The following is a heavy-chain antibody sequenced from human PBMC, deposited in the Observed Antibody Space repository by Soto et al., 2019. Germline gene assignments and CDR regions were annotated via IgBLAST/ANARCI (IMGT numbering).Heavy chain of an antibody. D-gene: IGHD2-15*01. CDR1: GGSISSYY. CDR2: IYYSGST. Sequence: SETLSLTCTVSGGSISSYYWSWIRQPPGKGLEWIGYIYYSGSTNYNPSLKSRVTISVDTSKNQFSLKLSSVTAADTAVYYCARDRRYCSGGSCYPNWFDPWCQGTLLTVSS. CDR3: ARDRRYCSGGSCYPNWFDP. V-gene: IGHV4-59*01. J-gene: IGHJ5*02.